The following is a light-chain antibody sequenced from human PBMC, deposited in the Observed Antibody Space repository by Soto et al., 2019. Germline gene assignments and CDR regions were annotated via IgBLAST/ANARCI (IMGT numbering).Light chain of an antibody. V-gene: IGKV1-9*01. CDR1: QDIAIY. CDR3: QQLRMYPST. J-gene: IGKJ4*01. Sequence: IQLTQSPSSLSASVGDRVTITCRASQDIAIYLAWYQQKPGEAHKLLIYAASTLYGGVQSRFSGSGSGTDFALTITSLQAEDFATYYCQQLRMYPSTVGGGTKVDI. CDR2: AAS.